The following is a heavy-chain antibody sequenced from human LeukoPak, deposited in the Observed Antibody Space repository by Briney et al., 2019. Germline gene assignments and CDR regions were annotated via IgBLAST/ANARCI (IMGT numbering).Heavy chain of an antibody. D-gene: IGHD5-24*01. V-gene: IGHV5-51*01. J-gene: IGHJ6*03. CDR2: IYPGDSDT. Sequence: GESLKISCKGSGYSFTSYWIGWVRQMPGKGLEWMGIIYPGDSDTRYSPSFQGQVTISADNSISAAYLQWSSLKASDTAMYYCARQGRGYSPYYYYYTDVWGKGTTVTVSS. CDR3: ARQGRGYSPYYYYYTDV. CDR1: GYSFTSYW.